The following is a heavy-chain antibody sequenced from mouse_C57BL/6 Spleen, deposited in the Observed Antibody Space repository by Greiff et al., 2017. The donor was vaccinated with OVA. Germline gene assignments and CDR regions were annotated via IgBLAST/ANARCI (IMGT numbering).Heavy chain of an antibody. CDR2: INPSTGGT. CDR1: GYSFTGYY. D-gene: IGHD2-12*01. J-gene: IGHJ2*01. V-gene: IGHV1-42*01. Sequence: VQLKQSGPELVKPGASVKISCKASGYSFTGYYMNWVKQSPEKSLEWIGEINPSTGGTTYNQKFKAKATLTVDKSSSTAYMQLKSLTSEDSAVYYCARLRRGYYFDYWGQGTTLTVSS. CDR3: ARLRRGYYFDY.